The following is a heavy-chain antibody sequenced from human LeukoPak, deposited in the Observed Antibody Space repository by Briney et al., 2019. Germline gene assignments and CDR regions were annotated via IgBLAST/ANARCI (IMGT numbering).Heavy chain of an antibody. V-gene: IGHV3-9*01. CDR1: GFTFDDYA. D-gene: IGHD2-2*02. CDR2: ISWNSGSI. Sequence: PGRSLRLSCAASGFTFDDYAMRWVRQAPGKGLEWVSGISWNSGSIGYADSVKGRFTISRDNAKNSLYLQMNSLRAEDTALYYCAKDMGQPLLYDYVDYWGQGTLVSVSS. CDR3: AKDMGQPLLYDYVDY. J-gene: IGHJ4*02.